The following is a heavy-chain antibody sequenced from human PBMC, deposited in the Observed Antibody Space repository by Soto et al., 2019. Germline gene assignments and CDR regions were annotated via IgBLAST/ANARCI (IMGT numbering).Heavy chain of an antibody. CDR1: GYTFTSYG. Sequence: GASVKVSGKASGYTFTSYGISWVRQAPGQGLEWMGWISAYNGNTNYAQKLQGRVTMTTDTSTSTAYMELRSLRSDDTAVYYCARAAGTGIWYYGMDVWGQGTTVTVSS. CDR2: ISAYNGNT. J-gene: IGHJ6*02. CDR3: ARAAGTGIWYYGMDV. D-gene: IGHD6-13*01. V-gene: IGHV1-18*04.